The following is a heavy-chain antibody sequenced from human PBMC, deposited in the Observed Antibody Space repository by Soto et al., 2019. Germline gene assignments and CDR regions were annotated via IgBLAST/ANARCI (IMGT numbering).Heavy chain of an antibody. D-gene: IGHD2-21*02. V-gene: IGHV1-3*01. CDR3: ARSVVVTAPHDY. CDR1: GYIFTSYD. J-gene: IGHJ4*02. Sequence: GASVKVSCKASGYIFTSYDINWVRQAPGQRLEWMGWINAGNGNTKYSQKFQGRVTITRDTSASTAYMELSSLRSEDTAVYYCARSVVVTAPHDYWGQGTLVTVSS. CDR2: INAGNGNT.